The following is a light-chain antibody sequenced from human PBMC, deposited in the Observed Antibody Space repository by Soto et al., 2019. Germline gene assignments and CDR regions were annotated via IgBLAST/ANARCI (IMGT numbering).Light chain of an antibody. J-gene: IGKJ5*01. V-gene: IGKV1-39*01. CDR3: QQSYGTPRT. CDR2: DAS. CDR1: QSISSS. Sequence: DIRLTQSPSSLSAFVGDRVTITCRASQSISSSLNWYQHKPGKAPNLLIYDASGLHSGVPSRFSGSGSGTDFTLTISSLQPEDFATYYCQQSYGTPRTFGQGTRLEI.